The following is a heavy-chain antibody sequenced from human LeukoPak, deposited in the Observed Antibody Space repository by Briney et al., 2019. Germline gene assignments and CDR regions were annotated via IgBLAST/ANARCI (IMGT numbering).Heavy chain of an antibody. CDR1: GFTFDDYG. CDR2: ISGDGGST. V-gene: IGHV3-43*02. D-gene: IGHD2-21*02. Sequence: PGGSLRLSCAASGFTFDDYGMSWVRQAPGKGLEWVSLISGDGGSTYYADSVKGRFTISRDNSKNSLCLQMNSLRTEDTALYYCAKNMCGGDCYSSYYFDYWGQGTLVTVSS. CDR3: AKNMCGGDCYSSYYFDY. J-gene: IGHJ4*02.